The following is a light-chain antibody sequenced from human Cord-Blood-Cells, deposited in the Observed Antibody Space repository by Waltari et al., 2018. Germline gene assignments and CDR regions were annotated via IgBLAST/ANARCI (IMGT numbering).Light chain of an antibody. V-gene: IGLV2-14*01. CDR2: DVS. J-gene: IGLJ1*01. CDR1: SSDVGGYNY. CDR3: SSYTSSSTLV. Sequence: QSALTQPASVSGSPGQLITSSCTGTSSDVGGYNYVSWYQQHPGKAPKLMIYDVSNRPSGVSNRFSGSKSGNTASLAISGLQAEDEADYYCSSYTSSSTLVFGTGTKVTVL.